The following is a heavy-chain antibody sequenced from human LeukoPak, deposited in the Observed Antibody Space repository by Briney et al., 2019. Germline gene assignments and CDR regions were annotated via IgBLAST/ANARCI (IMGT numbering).Heavy chain of an antibody. CDR1: GFTVSSNY. V-gene: IGHV3-53*01. D-gene: IGHD6-19*01. Sequence: GGSLRLSCAASGFTVSSNYMSWVRQAPGKGLEWVSVIYSGGSTYYADSVKGRFTISRDNSKNTLYLQMNSLRAEDTAVYYCAKSPSSGWYGAEYFQHWGQGTLVTVSS. J-gene: IGHJ1*01. CDR3: AKSPSSGWYGAEYFQH. CDR2: IYSGGST.